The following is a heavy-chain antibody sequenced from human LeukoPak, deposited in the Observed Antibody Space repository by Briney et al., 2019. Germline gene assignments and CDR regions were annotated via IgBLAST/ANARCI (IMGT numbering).Heavy chain of an antibody. J-gene: IGHJ3*02. CDR3: ALSGLANTFDI. CDR1: GGSISSYY. D-gene: IGHD2-15*01. Sequence: SETLSLTCTVSGGSISSYYWSWIRQPPGKGLEWIGYIYYSGSTNYNPSLKSRVTISVDTSKNQFSLKLSSVTAADTAVYYCALSGLANTFDIWGQGTMVTVSS. V-gene: IGHV4-59*08. CDR2: IYYSGST.